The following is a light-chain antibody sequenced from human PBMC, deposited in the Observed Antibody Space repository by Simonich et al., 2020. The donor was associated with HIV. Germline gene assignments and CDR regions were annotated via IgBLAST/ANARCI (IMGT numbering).Light chain of an antibody. CDR3: QQFFGTPT. CDR1: QSILYSSNNKNY. Sequence: DIVMTQSPDSLAVSLGERATINCKSSQSILYSSNNKNYLAWYQKKPGQPPNLLIYWASTRESGVPDRFSGSGSGTDFTLTINSLQAEDVAVYYCQQFFGTPTFGGGTKVEIK. J-gene: IGKJ4*01. CDR2: WAS. V-gene: IGKV4-1*01.